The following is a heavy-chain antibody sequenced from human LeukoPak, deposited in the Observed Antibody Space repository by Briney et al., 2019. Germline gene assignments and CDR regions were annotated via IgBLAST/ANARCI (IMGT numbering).Heavy chain of an antibody. V-gene: IGHV3-33*01. Sequence: TGGSLRLSCAASKFTFSSYDMHWVRQAPGKGLEWVAVIWYDGSNKYPADSVKGRFTISRDNSKNTLYLQMNSLRAEDTAVYYCARDIGNYFDFWGQGTLVTVSS. J-gene: IGHJ4*02. CDR1: KFTFSSYD. CDR2: IWYDGSNK. D-gene: IGHD3-16*02. CDR3: ARDIGNYFDF.